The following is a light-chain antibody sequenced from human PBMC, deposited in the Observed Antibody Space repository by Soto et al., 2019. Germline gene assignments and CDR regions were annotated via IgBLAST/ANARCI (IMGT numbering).Light chain of an antibody. Sequence: EIVLTQSPGTLSLSPGARATLSCRASQSVSSSYLAWYQQKPGQAPKLLIYGASSRYTGIPDRSSGSGSGTDFTLAISSLEPEDVAVYYCQQYGSSLLFTFGPGTKVDIK. CDR3: QQYGSSLLFT. CDR1: QSVSSSY. V-gene: IGKV3-20*01. CDR2: GAS. J-gene: IGKJ3*01.